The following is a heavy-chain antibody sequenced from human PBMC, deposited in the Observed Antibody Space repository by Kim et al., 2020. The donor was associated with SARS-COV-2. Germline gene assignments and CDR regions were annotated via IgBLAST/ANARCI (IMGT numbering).Heavy chain of an antibody. CDR1: GGSISSSNW. J-gene: IGHJ6*02. CDR2: IYHSGST. CDR3: ARDFLTGYYTQGSYYGMDV. V-gene: IGHV4-4*02. Sequence: SETLSLTCAVSGGSISSSNWWSWVRQPPGKGLEWIGEIYHSGSTNYNPSLKSRVTISVDKSKNQFSLKLSSVTAADTAVYYCARDFLTGYYTQGSYYGMDVWGQGTTVTVSS. D-gene: IGHD3-9*01.